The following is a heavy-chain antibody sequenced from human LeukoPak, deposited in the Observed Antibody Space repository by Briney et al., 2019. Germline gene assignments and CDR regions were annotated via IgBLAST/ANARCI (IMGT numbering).Heavy chain of an antibody. CDR1: GGSISSSSYY. V-gene: IGHV4-39*01. J-gene: IGHJ4*02. CDR3: ARVYDSSGYLVLDY. Sequence: SETLSLTCTVSGGSISSSSYYWGWIRQPPGKGLEWIGSIHYSGSTYYNPSLKSRVTISVDTSKNQFSLKLSSVTAADTAVYYCARVYDSSGYLVLDYWGQGTLVTVSS. D-gene: IGHD3-22*01. CDR2: IHYSGST.